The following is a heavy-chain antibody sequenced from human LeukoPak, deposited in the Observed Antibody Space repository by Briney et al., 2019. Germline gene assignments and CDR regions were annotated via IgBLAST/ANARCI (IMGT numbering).Heavy chain of an antibody. V-gene: IGHV4-34*01. Sequence: SETLSLTCAVYGGSFSGYYWTWIRQPPAKGLEWIGEIIRSGGTNYNPSLKSRVTISGDTSKNQFSLKLSSVTAADTALYYCARGHNEGAYYYGFTYWGQGTLVTVSS. CDR3: ARGHNEGAYYYGFTY. D-gene: IGHD3-3*01. J-gene: IGHJ4*02. CDR1: GGSFSGYY. CDR2: IIRSGGT.